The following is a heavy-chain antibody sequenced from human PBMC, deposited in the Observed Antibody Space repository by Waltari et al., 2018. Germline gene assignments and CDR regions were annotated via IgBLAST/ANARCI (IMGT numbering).Heavy chain of an antibody. CDR3: ASTVGATTYDYYYYGMDV. V-gene: IGHV1-3*01. J-gene: IGHJ6*02. CDR1: GYTFTSYA. D-gene: IGHD1-26*01. Sequence: QVQLVQSGAEVKKPGASVKVSCKASGYTFTSYAMHWVRQAPGQRLEWMGWINAGNGNTKYSQKFQGRVTITRDTSASTAYMELSSLRSEDTAVYYCASTVGATTYDYYYYGMDVWGQGTTVTVSS. CDR2: INAGNGNT.